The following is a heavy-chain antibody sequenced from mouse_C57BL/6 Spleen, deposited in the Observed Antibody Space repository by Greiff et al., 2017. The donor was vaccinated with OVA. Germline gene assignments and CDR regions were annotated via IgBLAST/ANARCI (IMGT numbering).Heavy chain of an antibody. CDR3: ARGTYYYGSSPAWFAY. CDR1: GYTFTGYW. V-gene: IGHV1-9*01. Sequence: QVQLQQPGTELVKPGASVKLSCKATGYTFTGYWIEWVKQRPGHGLEWIGEILPGSGSTNYNEKFKGKATFTADTSSNTAYMQLSSLTTEDSAIYYCARGTYYYGSSPAWFAYWGQGTLVTVSA. CDR2: ILPGSGST. D-gene: IGHD1-1*01. J-gene: IGHJ3*01.